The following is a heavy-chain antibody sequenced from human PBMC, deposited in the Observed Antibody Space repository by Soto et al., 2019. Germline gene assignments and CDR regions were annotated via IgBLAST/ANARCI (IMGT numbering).Heavy chain of an antibody. CDR2: ISATGGST. V-gene: IGHV3-23*01. D-gene: IGHD2-21*02. CDR1: GFTFTSFA. Sequence: EVQLLESGGGLVQPGGSLRLSCAASGFTFTSFAMAWVRQAPGKGLEWVSGISATGGSTHYADSVKGRFTISRDNSRNTVYLQMNSLRAEDTAVYYCAKGGAYCGGVCTRAYWGQGTLVIVSS. J-gene: IGHJ4*02. CDR3: AKGGAYCGGVCTRAY.